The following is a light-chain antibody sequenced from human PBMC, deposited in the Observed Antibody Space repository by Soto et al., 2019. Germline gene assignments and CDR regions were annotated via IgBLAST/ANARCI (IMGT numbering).Light chain of an antibody. CDR1: QTVSTS. CDR2: DTS. V-gene: IGKV3-15*01. Sequence: EIVMTQSPATLSVSPGEIATLSCRASQTVSTSLAWYQQKPGRAPRLLIYDTSARATGVPARFSGSRSGPEFTLTINSLQSEDFAVYYCQQYNNWPPLTFGGGTKVDIK. J-gene: IGKJ4*01. CDR3: QQYNNWPPLT.